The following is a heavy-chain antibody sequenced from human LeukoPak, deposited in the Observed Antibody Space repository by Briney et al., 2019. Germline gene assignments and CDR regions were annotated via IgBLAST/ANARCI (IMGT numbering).Heavy chain of an antibody. CDR2: ISAYNGNT. CDR1: GYTFTNYG. CDR3: ARRTVDSSYDWFDP. V-gene: IGHV1-18*01. J-gene: IGHJ5*02. D-gene: IGHD7-27*01. Sequence: ASVKVSCKSSGYTFTNYGINWVRQAPGQGLEWMGWISAYNGNTNYAQKLQGRVTMTTDTSTTTVYMELRSLRSDDTAVYYCARRTVDSSYDWFDPWGQGTLVTVSS.